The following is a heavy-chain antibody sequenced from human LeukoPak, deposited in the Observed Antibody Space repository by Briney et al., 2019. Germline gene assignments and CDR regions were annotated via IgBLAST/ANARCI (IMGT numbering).Heavy chain of an antibody. CDR1: GYTFTSYG. D-gene: IGHD3-3*01. J-gene: IGHJ4*02. V-gene: IGHV1-18*01. Sequence: ASVKVSCKASGYTFTSYGISWVRQAPGQGLEWMGWISANDGNTDYPQKFQGRVTMTEDTSTDTAYMELSSLRSEDTAVYYCATRAPNYDFWSGPGSFDYWGQGTLVTVSS. CDR2: ISANDGNT. CDR3: ATRAPNYDFWSGPGSFDY.